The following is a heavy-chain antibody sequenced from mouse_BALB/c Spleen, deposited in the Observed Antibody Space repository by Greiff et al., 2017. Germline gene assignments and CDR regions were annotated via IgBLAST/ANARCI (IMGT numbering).Heavy chain of an antibody. CDR1: GYSITSDYA. V-gene: IGHV3-2*02. J-gene: IGHJ3*01. D-gene: IGHD2-14*01. CDR2: ISYSGST. CDR3: ARHRYDVAWFAY. Sequence: ESGPGLVKPSQSLSLTCTVTGYSITSDYAWNWIRQFPGNKLEWMGYISYSGSTSYNPSLKSRISITRDTSKNQFFLQLNSVTTEDTATYYCARHRYDVAWFAYWGQGTLVTVSA.